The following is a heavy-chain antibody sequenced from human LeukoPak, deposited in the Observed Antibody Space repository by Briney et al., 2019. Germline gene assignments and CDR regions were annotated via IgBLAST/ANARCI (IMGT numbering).Heavy chain of an antibody. D-gene: IGHD3-10*01. CDR2: IESKTDGGTV. CDR3: TKDHGSGSYYFDY. Sequence: PGGSLRLSCAASGFTFSNVWMSWVRQAPGKGLEWVGRIESKTDGGTVDYAAPVKGRFTISRDDLKNTLYLEMSSLKTEDTAVYYCTKDHGSGSYYFDYWGQGTLVTVSS. CDR1: GFTFSNVW. V-gene: IGHV3-15*04. J-gene: IGHJ4*02.